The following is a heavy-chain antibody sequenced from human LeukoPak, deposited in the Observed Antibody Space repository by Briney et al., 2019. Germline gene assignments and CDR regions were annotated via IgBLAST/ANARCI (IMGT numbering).Heavy chain of an antibody. J-gene: IGHJ5*02. V-gene: IGHV4-61*02. Sequence: SQTLSPTCNVSGYSISSGDYYWTWIRQPAGKGLEWIGRVDLGGTTSYNPSLISRVTVSVDPSKNQFSLSLTSVTAADTATYYCAREGAYCSGTDCFATTVDAWGPGALVTVSS. CDR3: AREGAYCSGTDCFATTVDA. D-gene: IGHD2-2*01. CDR1: GYSISSGDYY. CDR2: VDLGGTT.